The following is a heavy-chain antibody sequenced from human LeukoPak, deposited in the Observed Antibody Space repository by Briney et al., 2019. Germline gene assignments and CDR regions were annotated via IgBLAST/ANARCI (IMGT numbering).Heavy chain of an antibody. Sequence: GGSLRLSCAASGFTFSSYAVSWVRQAPGKGLEWVSSISGSGGSTYSADSVKGRFTISRDNSKDTLYLQMNSLRAEDTALYYCAKDRSCTNDICHGDFDYWGQGTLVTVSS. CDR2: ISGSGGST. V-gene: IGHV3-23*01. CDR3: AKDRSCTNDICHGDFDY. J-gene: IGHJ4*02. D-gene: IGHD2-8*01. CDR1: GFTFSSYA.